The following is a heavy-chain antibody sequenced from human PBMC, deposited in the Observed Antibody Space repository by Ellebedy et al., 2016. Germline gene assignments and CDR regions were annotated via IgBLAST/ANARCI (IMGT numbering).Heavy chain of an antibody. D-gene: IGHD3-10*01. CDR2: ISSSGSYI. V-gene: IGHV3-21*01. Sequence: GESLKISCAASGFTFSSYAMNWVRQAPGKGLEWLSSISSSGSYIYSADSVKGRFTISRDNAKSSLYLQMNSLRTEDTAVYYCAGILPGSSDWYFDLWGRGTLVTVSS. CDR1: GFTFSSYA. J-gene: IGHJ2*01. CDR3: AGILPGSSDWYFDL.